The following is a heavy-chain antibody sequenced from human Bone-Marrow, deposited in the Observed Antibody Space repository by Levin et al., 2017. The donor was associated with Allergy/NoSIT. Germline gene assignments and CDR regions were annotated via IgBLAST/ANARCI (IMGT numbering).Heavy chain of an antibody. V-gene: IGHV3-30-3*01. CDR3: ASGYDWYRPDLGAFDI. D-gene: IGHD5-12*01. CDR2: ISYDGSNK. Sequence: AGGSLRLSCAASGFTFSSYAMHWVRQAPGKGLEWVAVISYDGSNKYYADSVKGRFTISRDNSKNTLYLQMNSLRAEDTAVYYCASGYDWYRPDLGAFDIWGQGTMVTVSS. J-gene: IGHJ3*02. CDR1: GFTFSSYA.